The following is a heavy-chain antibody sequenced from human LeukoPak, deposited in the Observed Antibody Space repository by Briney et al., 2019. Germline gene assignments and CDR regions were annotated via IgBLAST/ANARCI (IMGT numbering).Heavy chain of an antibody. V-gene: IGHV1-8*01. D-gene: IGHD3-22*01. Sequence: ASVKVSCKASGYTFTSYDINWVRRATGQGLEWMGWMNPNSGNTGYAQKFQGRVTMTRNTSISTAYMELSSPRSEDTAVYYCASGAYYYDSSGFKFDYWGQGTRVTVSS. CDR3: ASGAYYYDSSGFKFDY. CDR2: MNPNSGNT. J-gene: IGHJ4*02. CDR1: GYTFTSYD.